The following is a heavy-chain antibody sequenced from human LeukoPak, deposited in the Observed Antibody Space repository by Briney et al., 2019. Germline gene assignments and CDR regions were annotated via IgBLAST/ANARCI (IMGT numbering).Heavy chain of an antibody. CDR2: IYYSGST. J-gene: IGHJ6*03. D-gene: IGHD3-16*01. Sequence: SETLSLTCTVSGGSICSSSYYWGWIRKPPGKGREWIGYIYYSGSTNYNPSLKSRVTISVDTSKNQFSLKLSSVTAADTVVYYCARWGPFNYYYYMDVWGKGTTVTISS. V-gene: IGHV4-61*05. CDR3: ARWGPFNYYYYMDV. CDR1: GGSICSSSYY.